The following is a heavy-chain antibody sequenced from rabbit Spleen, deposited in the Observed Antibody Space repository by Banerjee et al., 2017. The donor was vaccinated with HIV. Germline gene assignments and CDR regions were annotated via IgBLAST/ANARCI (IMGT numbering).Heavy chain of an antibody. V-gene: IGHV1S45*01. J-gene: IGHJ4*01. CDR3: ARDAAGREDFNL. CDR2: IDVGKRGRT. Sequence: EQLEESGGDLVKPGASLTLTCKAAGLDFSSSDWPCWVRQAPGKGPEWIACIDVGKRGRTYYASWAKGRFTISKTSSTTVTLQMTSLTAADTATYFCARDAAGREDFNLWGPGTLVTVS. D-gene: IGHD4-2*01. CDR1: GLDFSSSDW.